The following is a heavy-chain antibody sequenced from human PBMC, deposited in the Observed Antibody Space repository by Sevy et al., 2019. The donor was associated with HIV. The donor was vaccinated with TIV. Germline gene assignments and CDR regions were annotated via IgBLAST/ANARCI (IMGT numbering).Heavy chain of an antibody. J-gene: IGHJ3*02. CDR1: GFTFSSFG. Sequence: GGSLRLSCAASGFTFSSFGMHWVRQAPGKGLEWVAVIWYDGSNKYYADSVKGRFTISRDNSKNTLYLQMNSLRADDTAVFYCARDFELGNAFDIWGQWTMVTVSS. V-gene: IGHV3-33*01. D-gene: IGHD3-9*01. CDR3: ARDFELGNAFDI. CDR2: IWYDGSNK.